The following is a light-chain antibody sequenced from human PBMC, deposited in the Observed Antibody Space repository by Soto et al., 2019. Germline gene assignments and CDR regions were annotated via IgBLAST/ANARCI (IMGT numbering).Light chain of an antibody. CDR2: RDS. CDR1: NIGSKN. Sequence: SYELTQPLSVSVALGQTARITCGGNNIGSKNVHWYQQKPGQAPVLVIYRDSNRPSGIPERFSGSNSGNTATLTISRAQAGDEADYYCQVWDSITGVFCGGTQLTVL. CDR3: QVWDSITGV. J-gene: IGLJ7*01. V-gene: IGLV3-9*01.